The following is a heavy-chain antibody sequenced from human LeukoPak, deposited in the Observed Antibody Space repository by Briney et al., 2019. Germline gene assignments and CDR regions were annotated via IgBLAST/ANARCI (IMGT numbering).Heavy chain of an antibody. D-gene: IGHD2-21*02. CDR1: GYSFATYY. CDR3: ARVWVVTAVMDV. Sequence: GASVKVSCKASGYSFATYYIHWVRQAPGQRLEWMGWINPNSGDTNYAQKFQGRVTMTRDTSISTAYMELSRLRSDDTAVYYCARVWVVTAVMDVWGKGTTVTVSS. V-gene: IGHV1-2*02. J-gene: IGHJ6*03. CDR2: INPNSGDT.